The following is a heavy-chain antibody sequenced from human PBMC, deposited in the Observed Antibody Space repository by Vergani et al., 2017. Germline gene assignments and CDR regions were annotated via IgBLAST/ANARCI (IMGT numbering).Heavy chain of an antibody. CDR2: ISGSGHTK. V-gene: IGHV3-11*04. CDR3: ARDLLPGTLLLLAY. Sequence: QVQLVESGGGLVKPGGSLRLSFAASGFTFVDYYMTWIRQAPGKGLEWFSYISGSGHTKYYADSVKGRFAISRDNAKNSLYLQMNNLRVEDTAVYYCARDLLPGTLLLLAYWGQGTLISVSS. J-gene: IGHJ4*02. CDR1: GFTFVDYY. D-gene: IGHD1-7*01.